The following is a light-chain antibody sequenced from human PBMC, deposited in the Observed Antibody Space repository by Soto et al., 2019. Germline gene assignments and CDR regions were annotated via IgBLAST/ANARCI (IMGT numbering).Light chain of an antibody. CDR1: QSLVYSNGNTY. CDR2: KVS. Sequence: DVVMTQSPLSLPVTLGQPASISCRSSQSLVYSNGNTYLHWFQQRPGQSPRRIIYKVSNRDSGVPDRFSGRGSGTDFKLRINRVEAEDVGVYYCLQGTHWPPTFGQGTKVEI. V-gene: IGKV2-30*01. J-gene: IGKJ1*01. CDR3: LQGTHWPPT.